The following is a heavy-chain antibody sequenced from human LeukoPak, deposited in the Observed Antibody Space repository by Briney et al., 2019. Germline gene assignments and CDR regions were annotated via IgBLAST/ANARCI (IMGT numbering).Heavy chain of an antibody. D-gene: IGHD3-10*01. Sequence: GGSLRLSCAASGFTFSSYAMSWLRQAPGKGLEWVSAISGSGGSTYYADSVKGRFTISRDNSKNTLYLQMNSLRAEDTAVYYCARPLITMVRSPGYWGQGTLVTVSS. CDR3: ARPLITMVRSPGY. CDR1: GFTFSSYA. J-gene: IGHJ4*02. CDR2: ISGSGGST. V-gene: IGHV3-23*01.